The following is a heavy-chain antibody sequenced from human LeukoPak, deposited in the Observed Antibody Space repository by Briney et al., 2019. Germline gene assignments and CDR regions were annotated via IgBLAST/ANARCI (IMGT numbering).Heavy chain of an antibody. CDR1: RGSVSSSTYH. Sequence: SETLSLTCTVSRGSVSSSTYHWSWVRQPPGKGLEWIASIYYTGRTYYNPSLKSRVTISLDMSKNEFFLTMTSVTAADTAVYFCTAEKNGSPHYWGQGTQVTVSS. CDR3: TAEKNGSPHY. CDR2: IYYTGRT. J-gene: IGHJ4*02. D-gene: IGHD2-8*01. V-gene: IGHV4-39*07.